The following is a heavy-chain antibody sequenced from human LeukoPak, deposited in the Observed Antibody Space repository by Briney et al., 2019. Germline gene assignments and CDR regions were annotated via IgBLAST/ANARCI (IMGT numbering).Heavy chain of an antibody. Sequence: PSQTLSLTCTVPGGSISSGDYYWSWIRQTPGKGLEWIGYIYYSGSTYYNPSLKSRVTISVDTSKNQFSLKLSSVTAADTAVYYCARYYGGSFGYYFDYWGQGTLVTVSS. D-gene: IGHD4-23*01. CDR2: IYYSGST. CDR3: ARYYGGSFGYYFDY. V-gene: IGHV4-30-4*01. J-gene: IGHJ4*02. CDR1: GGSISSGDYY.